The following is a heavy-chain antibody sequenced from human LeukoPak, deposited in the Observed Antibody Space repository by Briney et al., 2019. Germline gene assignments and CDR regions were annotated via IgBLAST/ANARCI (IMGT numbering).Heavy chain of an antibody. Sequence: GGSLRLSCAASAFTFSSYWMSWVRQAPGKGLEWVANIKQDGSEKYYVDSVKGRFTISRDNARNSLYLQMNNLRAEDTAVYYCARQYTGSFSYFDYWGQGTLVTVSS. J-gene: IGHJ4*02. CDR1: AFTFSSYW. CDR3: ARQYTGSFSYFDY. V-gene: IGHV3-7*03. CDR2: IKQDGSEK. D-gene: IGHD1-26*01.